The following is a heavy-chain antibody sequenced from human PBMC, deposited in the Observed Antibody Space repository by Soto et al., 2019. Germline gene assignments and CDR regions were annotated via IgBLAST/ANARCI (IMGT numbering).Heavy chain of an antibody. J-gene: IGHJ1*01. CDR3: TTGYCSGGSCVAEYFQH. CDR1: GFTFSNAW. V-gene: IGHV3-15*01. D-gene: IGHD2-15*01. Sequence: GGSLRLSCAASGFTFSNAWMSWVRQAPGKGLEWVGRIKSKTDGGTTDYAAPVKGRFTISRDDSKNTLYLQMNSLKTEDTAVYYCTTGYCSGGSCVAEYFQHGGQGTLVTVSS. CDR2: IKSKTDGGTT.